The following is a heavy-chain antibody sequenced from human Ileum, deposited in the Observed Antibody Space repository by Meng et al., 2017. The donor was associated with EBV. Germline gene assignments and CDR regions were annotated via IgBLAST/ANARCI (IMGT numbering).Heavy chain of an antibody. CDR1: GFAFSNYW. J-gene: IGHJ4*02. D-gene: IGHD6-13*01. CDR2: IRPDGSGA. Sequence: GRGGEAGGGLFLPGGSLRLSCGAFGFAFSNYWMHWVRQAPGKGLVWVSRIRPDGSGANYADFVEGRFTISRDNAKNTLFLQMNSLRAEDTAVYYCARADPLTAAANWGQGTLVTVSS. CDR3: ARADPLTAAAN. V-gene: IGHV3-74*02.